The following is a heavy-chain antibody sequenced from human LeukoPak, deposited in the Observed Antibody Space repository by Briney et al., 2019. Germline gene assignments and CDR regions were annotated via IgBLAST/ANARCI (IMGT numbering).Heavy chain of an antibody. V-gene: IGHV3-9*01. D-gene: IGHD6-19*01. J-gene: IGHJ4*02. CDR2: ISWNSFTL. CDR3: AKDGGYSSAPY. Sequence: GGSLRLSCAASGFTFDDHAMHWVRQVQGKGLEWVAGISWNSFTLGYADSVKGRFTISRDNAKNSLYLQMNSLRAEDTALYYCAKDGGYSSAPYWGQGTLVTVSS. CDR1: GFTFDDHA.